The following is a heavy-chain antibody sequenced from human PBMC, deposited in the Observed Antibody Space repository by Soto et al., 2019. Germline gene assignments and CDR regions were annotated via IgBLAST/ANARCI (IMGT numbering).Heavy chain of an antibody. D-gene: IGHD4-17*01. V-gene: IGHV3-23*01. J-gene: IGHJ4*02. CDR2: ITDNAGST. Sequence: EVQLLESGGGLVQAGGSLRLSCAASGFTFSRDGMSWVRQAPGKGLEWVSLITDNAGSTYYADSVKGRFTISRDNTKNTLFLQMNSLRAEDTAVYYCAKDRATTTAFDYWGQGALVTVSS. CDR3: AKDRATTTAFDY. CDR1: GFTFSRDG.